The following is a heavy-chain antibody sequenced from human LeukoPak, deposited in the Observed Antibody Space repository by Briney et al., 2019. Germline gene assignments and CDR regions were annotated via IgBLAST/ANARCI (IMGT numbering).Heavy chain of an antibody. CDR2: IYYSGRT. Sequence: SETLSLTCTVSGGSISSYYWSWIRQPPGKGLEWIGYIYYSGRTHYKPSLDSRVTISVDMSKNQFSLKLSSVTAADTAVYYCARHGGTSSWYRLDYYMDVWGKGTTVTISS. V-gene: IGHV4-59*08. J-gene: IGHJ6*03. CDR3: ARHGGTSSWYRLDYYMDV. D-gene: IGHD6-13*01. CDR1: GGSISSYY.